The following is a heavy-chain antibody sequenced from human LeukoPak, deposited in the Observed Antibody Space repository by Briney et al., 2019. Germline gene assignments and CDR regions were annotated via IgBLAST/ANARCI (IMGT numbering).Heavy chain of an antibody. D-gene: IGHD2-2*01. CDR3: ARDRGYCSSTSCYGPEYYYMDV. Sequence: SVKVSCKASGYTFTGYYMHWVRQAPGQGLEWMGGIIPIFGTANYAQKFQGRVTITADESTSTAYMELSSLRSEDTAVYYCARDRGYCSSTSCYGPEYYYMDVWGKGTTVTVSS. J-gene: IGHJ6*03. CDR2: IIPIFGTA. CDR1: GYTFTGYY. V-gene: IGHV1-69*13.